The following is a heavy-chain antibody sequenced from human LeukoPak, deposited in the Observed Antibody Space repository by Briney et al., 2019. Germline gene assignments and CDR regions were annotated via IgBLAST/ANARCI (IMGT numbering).Heavy chain of an antibody. CDR1: GGSFSGYY. V-gene: IGHV4-34*01. CDR3: AGEGSSSYYFDY. D-gene: IGHD6-6*01. CDR2: INHSGST. J-gene: IGHJ4*02. Sequence: KPSETLSLTCAVYGGSFSGYYWSWIRQPPGKGLEWIGEINHSGSTNYNPSLKSRVTISVDTSKNQFSLKLSSVTAADTAVYYCAGEGSSSYYFDYWGQGTLVTVSS.